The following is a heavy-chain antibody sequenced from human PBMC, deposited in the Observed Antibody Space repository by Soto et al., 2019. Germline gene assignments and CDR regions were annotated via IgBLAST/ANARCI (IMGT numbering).Heavy chain of an antibody. CDR2: IYYSGST. D-gene: IGHD3-22*01. Sequence: KTSETLSLTCTVSGGSISSGGYYWSWIRQHPGKGLEWIGYIYYSGSTYYNPSLKSRVTISVDTSKNQFSLKLSSVTAADTAVYYCARAMIVVVITPPVFDPWGQGTLVTVSS. CDR1: GGSISSGGYY. V-gene: IGHV4-31*03. J-gene: IGHJ5*02. CDR3: ARAMIVVVITPPVFDP.